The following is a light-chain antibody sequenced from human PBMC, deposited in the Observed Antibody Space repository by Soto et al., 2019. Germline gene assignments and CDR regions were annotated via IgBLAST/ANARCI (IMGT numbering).Light chain of an antibody. CDR2: AAS. Sequence: EIVLTQSPATLSLSPGERATLSCWASQSVNRYLVWYQQKPGQAPRLLIYAASSRATGIPDRFSGGGSGTDFTLTISSLQPDDFATYYCQQYNSYSGTFGQGTKVDI. CDR3: QQYNSYSGT. CDR1: QSVNRY. V-gene: IGKV3-11*01. J-gene: IGKJ1*01.